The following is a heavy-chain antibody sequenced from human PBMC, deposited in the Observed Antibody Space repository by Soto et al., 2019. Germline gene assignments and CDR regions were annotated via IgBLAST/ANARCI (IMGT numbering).Heavy chain of an antibody. J-gene: IGHJ4*03. CDR1: GVTFSTSG. CDR3: ARVCPSICGGGNCYRLDSYFDS. CDR2: IIPLFGTP. D-gene: IGHD2-21*01. Sequence: QVQLVQSGAEVKKPGSSLKVSCKTSGVTFSTSGISWVRQGPGQGLEWMGGIIPLFGTPKYARKFQGRVSITAGDSATTTYLVLSGLSSDDTAIYYCARVCPSICGGGNCYRLDSYFDSWGQGSQVVVSS. V-gene: IGHV1-69*01.